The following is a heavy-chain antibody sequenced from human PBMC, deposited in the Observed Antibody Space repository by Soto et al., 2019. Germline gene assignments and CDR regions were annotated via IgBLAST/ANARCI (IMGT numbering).Heavy chain of an antibody. CDR2: FDPEDGET. J-gene: IGHJ4*02. D-gene: IGHD1-1*01. CDR1: GHTLTELS. V-gene: IGHV1-24*01. Sequence: QVQLVQSGAEVKKPGASVKVSCKVSGHTLTELSMHWVRQAPGRGLEWMGGFDPEDGETISAQKFQGRVTMTEDTSTDSTYMELTCLRSEDTAVYYCAAGGTRWLHSPFDYWGQGTLVTISS. CDR3: AAGGTRWLHSPFDY.